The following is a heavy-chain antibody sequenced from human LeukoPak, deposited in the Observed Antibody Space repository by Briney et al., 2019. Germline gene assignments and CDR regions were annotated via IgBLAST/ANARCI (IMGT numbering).Heavy chain of an antibody. CDR1: GGSISSSSYY. V-gene: IGHV4-39*01. Sequence: KPSETLSLTCTVSGGSISSSSYYWGWIRQPPGKGLEWIGSIYYSGSTYYNPSLKSRVTISVDTSKNQFSLKLSSVTAADTAVYYCVSGNYYCSYMDVWGKGTTVTVSS. CDR2: IYYSGST. CDR3: VSGNYYCSYMDV. J-gene: IGHJ6*03.